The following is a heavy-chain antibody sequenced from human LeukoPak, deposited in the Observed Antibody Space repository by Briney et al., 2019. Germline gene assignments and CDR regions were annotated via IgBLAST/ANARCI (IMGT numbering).Heavy chain of an antibody. V-gene: IGHV1-69*04. CDR1: GGTFSSYA. D-gene: IGHD4-23*01. Sequence: ASVKVSCKASGGTFSSYAISWVRQAPGKGVEWMGRSIPILGIANYAQKFQGRVTITADKSTSTAYMELSSLRSEDTAVYHCARETTVVTLNWFDPWGQGTLVTVCS. CDR2: SIPILGIA. CDR3: ARETTVVTLNWFDP. J-gene: IGHJ5*02.